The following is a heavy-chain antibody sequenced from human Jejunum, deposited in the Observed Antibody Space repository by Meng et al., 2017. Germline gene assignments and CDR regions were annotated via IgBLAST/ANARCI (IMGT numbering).Heavy chain of an antibody. Sequence: GGFLRLSCAASGFIFDDYAMHWVRQAPGKGLEGVAGISWNSDSIGYGDSVKGRFTISRDNAKNSLYLQMNSLRPEDMALYYCAKDIKQWLIDGYFDYWGQGTLVTVSS. J-gene: IGHJ4*02. D-gene: IGHD6-19*01. CDR1: GFIFDDYA. CDR3: AKDIKQWLIDGYFDY. V-gene: IGHV3-9*03. CDR2: ISWNSDSI.